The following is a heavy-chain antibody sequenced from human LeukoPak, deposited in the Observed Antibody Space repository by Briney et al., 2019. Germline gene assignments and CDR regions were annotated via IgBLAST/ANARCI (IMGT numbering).Heavy chain of an antibody. Sequence: SVKVSCKASGGTFSSYAISWVRQAPGQGLEWMGGIIPIFGTANYAQKLQGRVTMTTDTSTSTAYMELRSLRSDDTAVYYCARVGGRGKDYWGQGTLVTVSS. D-gene: IGHD2-15*01. J-gene: IGHJ4*02. V-gene: IGHV1-69*05. CDR2: IIPIFGTA. CDR1: GGTFSSYA. CDR3: ARVGGRGKDY.